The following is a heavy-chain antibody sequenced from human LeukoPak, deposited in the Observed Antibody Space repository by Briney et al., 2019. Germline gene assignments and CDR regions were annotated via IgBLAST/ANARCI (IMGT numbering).Heavy chain of an antibody. CDR3: ARAPSFYGSGSSPMYYFDY. CDR2: INHSGST. D-gene: IGHD3-10*01. Sequence: TTSETLSLTCAVYGGSYSGYYWSWIRQPPGKGLEWIGEINHSGSTNYNPSLKSRVTISVDTSKNQFSLKLSSVTAADTAVYYCARAPSFYGSGSSPMYYFDYWGPRTLVTVSS. V-gene: IGHV4-34*01. CDR1: GGSYSGYY. J-gene: IGHJ4*02.